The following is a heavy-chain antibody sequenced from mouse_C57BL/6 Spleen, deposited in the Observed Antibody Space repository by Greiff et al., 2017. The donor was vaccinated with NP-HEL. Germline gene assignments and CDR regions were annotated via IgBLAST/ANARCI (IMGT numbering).Heavy chain of an antibody. D-gene: IGHD1-1*02. CDR2: IWSGGST. J-gene: IGHJ3*01. Sequence: VQLQESGPGLVQPSQCLSITCTVSGFSLTSYGVHWVRQPPGKGLEWLGVIWSGGSTDYNAAFISRLSISKDNSKSQVFFKMNSLQADDTAIYYCAKEGGHGGFAYWGQGTLVTVSA. CDR3: AKEGGHGGFAY. CDR1: GFSLTSYG. V-gene: IGHV2-4*01.